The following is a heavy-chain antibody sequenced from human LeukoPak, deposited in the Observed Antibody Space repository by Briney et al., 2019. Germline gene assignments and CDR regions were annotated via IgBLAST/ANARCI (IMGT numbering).Heavy chain of an antibody. CDR3: ARDDTSVHFFDY. CDR2: ISSSSSHM. Sequence: GGSLRLSCSASGFTFSSYSIDWVRQAPGKGLEWVSSISSSSSHMYYADSVKGRFTISRDNAKNSLYLQMNTLRAEDTAVYYCARDDTSVHFFDYWGQGTLVTVSS. V-gene: IGHV3-21*01. J-gene: IGHJ4*02. D-gene: IGHD1-1*01. CDR1: GFTFSSYS.